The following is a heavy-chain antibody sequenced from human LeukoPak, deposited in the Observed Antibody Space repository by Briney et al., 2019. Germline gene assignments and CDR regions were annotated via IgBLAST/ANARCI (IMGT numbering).Heavy chain of an antibody. CDR2: ISAYNGNT. CDR3: ARGSYSSSWYPHYYYYYMDV. Sequence: PRASVTVSCKASGYTFTSYGISWVRQAPGQGLEWMGWISAYNGNTNYAQKLQGRVTMTTDTSTSTAYMELRSLRSDDTAVYYCARGSYSSSWYPHYYYYYMDVWGKGTTVTISS. CDR1: GYTFTSYG. V-gene: IGHV1-18*01. J-gene: IGHJ6*03. D-gene: IGHD6-13*01.